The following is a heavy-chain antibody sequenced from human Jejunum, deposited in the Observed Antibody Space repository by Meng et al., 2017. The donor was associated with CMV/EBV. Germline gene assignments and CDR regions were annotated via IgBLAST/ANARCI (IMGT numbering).Heavy chain of an antibody. D-gene: IGHD3-16*01. J-gene: IGHJ4*02. V-gene: IGHV3-15*01. CDR2: IKNKVGCGTP. CDR1: AFTLTNSW. CDR3: TTDGGFY. Sequence: LSCVAPAFTLTNSWMTWVRHAPLKWLEWVGRIKNKVGCGTPDYAAPVKGRFTISKDDSKNTLYLQMNTLTTEDTALYYCTTDGGFYWGQGTLVTVSS.